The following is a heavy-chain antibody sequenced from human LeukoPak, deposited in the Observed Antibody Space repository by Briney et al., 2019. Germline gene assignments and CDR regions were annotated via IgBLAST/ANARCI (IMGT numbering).Heavy chain of an antibody. Sequence: GGSLRLSCAASGFTFDDYAMHWVRQAPGKGLERVSGISWNSGSIGYADSVKGRFTISRDNAKNSLYLQMNSLRAEDTALYYCAKDFAWGAAGTFDYWGQGTLVTVSS. V-gene: IGHV3-9*01. J-gene: IGHJ4*02. CDR2: ISWNSGSI. CDR1: GFTFDDYA. D-gene: IGHD7-27*01. CDR3: AKDFAWGAAGTFDY.